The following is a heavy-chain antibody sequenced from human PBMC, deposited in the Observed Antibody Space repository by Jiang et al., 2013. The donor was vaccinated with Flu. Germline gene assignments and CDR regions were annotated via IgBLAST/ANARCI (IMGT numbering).Heavy chain of an antibody. CDR2: IYYSGST. CDR1: GGSISSGGYY. Sequence: GPGLVKPSQTLSLTCTVSGGSISSGGYYWSWIRQHPGKGLEWIGYIYYSGSTYYNPSLKSRVTISVDTSKNQFSLKLSSVTAADTAVYYCARVSPKSRFLERFPPIDYWGQGTLITVSS. V-gene: IGHV4-31*03. J-gene: IGHJ4*02. CDR3: ARVSPKSRFLERFPPIDY. D-gene: IGHD3-3*01.